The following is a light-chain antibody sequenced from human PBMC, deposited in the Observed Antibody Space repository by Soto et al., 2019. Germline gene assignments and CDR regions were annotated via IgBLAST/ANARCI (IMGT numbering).Light chain of an antibody. V-gene: IGKV3-15*01. CDR2: GVS. CDR1: QSAYSN. J-gene: IGKJ1*01. Sequence: EIVMTQSPAPLSVSPGEGATLSCRASQSAYSNLAWYQQKHVQAPRLLIHGVSTMATGIPARFSGSGSGTDFTVTISGLQSEDFAVYYCHQYNNGPPWTFGQGTKVESK. CDR3: HQYNNGPPWT.